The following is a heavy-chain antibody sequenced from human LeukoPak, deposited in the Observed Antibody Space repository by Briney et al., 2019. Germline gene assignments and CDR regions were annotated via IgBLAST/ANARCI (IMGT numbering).Heavy chain of an antibody. D-gene: IGHD3-22*01. CDR3: VRGIRDYYGLDY. Sequence: GGSLRLSCAASGFTFSSYGMHWVRQAPGKGLEWVAVISYDGSNKYYADSVKGRFTISRDNAKNTLYLQMNSLRAEDTAVYYCVRGIRDYYGLDYWGQGTLVTVSS. CDR1: GFTFSSYG. CDR2: ISYDGSNK. V-gene: IGHV3-30*03. J-gene: IGHJ4*02.